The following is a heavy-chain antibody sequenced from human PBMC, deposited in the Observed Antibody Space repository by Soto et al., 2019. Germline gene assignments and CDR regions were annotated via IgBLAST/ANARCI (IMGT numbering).Heavy chain of an antibody. D-gene: IGHD3-10*01. CDR1: GFTFSNYG. CDR3: AKEASVPSLGEFWYFDL. V-gene: IGHV3-23*01. CDR2: VCGDGNTA. Sequence: EVQLLESGGALVQPGGSLRLSCAGSGFTFSNYGMTWVRQAPGRGLEWVSSVCGDGNTAYYADSVRGRFTISRDNSKDTLFVQMNSLRGDDTAVYYCAKEASVPSLGEFWYFDLWGRGTQVTVSS. J-gene: IGHJ2*01.